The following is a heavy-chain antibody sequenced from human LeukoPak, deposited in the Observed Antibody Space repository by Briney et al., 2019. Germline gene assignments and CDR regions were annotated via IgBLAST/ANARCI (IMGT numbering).Heavy chain of an antibody. D-gene: IGHD3-3*01. CDR1: GYTFSSYY. V-gene: IGHV1-2*02. Sequence: ASVKVSCKASGYTFSSYYIHWVRQAPGQGLEWMGWINPNSGGTNYAQKFQGRVTMTRDTSISTAYMELSRLRSDDTAVYYCARAKYDFWSGFHGAFDIWGQGTMVTVSS. CDR2: INPNSGGT. J-gene: IGHJ3*02. CDR3: ARAKYDFWSGFHGAFDI.